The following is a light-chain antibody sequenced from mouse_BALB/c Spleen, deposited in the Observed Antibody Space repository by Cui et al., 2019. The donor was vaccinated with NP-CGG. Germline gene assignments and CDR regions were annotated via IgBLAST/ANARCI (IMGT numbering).Light chain of an antibody. Sequence: QAVVSQDSALTTSPGETVTLTCSSSTGAVTTSNYANWVQEKPDHLFTGLIGGINNRAPGVPARFSGSLIGDKAALTITGAQTEDEAIYFCALWYSNHWVFGGGTKLTVL. CDR3: ALWYSNHWV. CDR1: TGAVTTSNY. J-gene: IGLJ1*01. V-gene: IGLV1*01. CDR2: GIN.